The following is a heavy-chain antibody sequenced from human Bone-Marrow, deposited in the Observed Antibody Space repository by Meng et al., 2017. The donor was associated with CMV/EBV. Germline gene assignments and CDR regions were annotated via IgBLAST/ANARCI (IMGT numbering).Heavy chain of an antibody. CDR3: SRGYEAGVPHFDY. D-gene: IGHD5-12*01. CDR1: GYTFSGYY. J-gene: IGHJ4*02. Sequence: ASVKVSCKASGYTFSGYYIHWVRQAPGRGPEWMGWLNPNSGVTTYGQMLQGRVTMTRDKSSSTAYMEVSRLTSDDTAIYYCSRGYEAGVPHFDYWGQGTLVTVSS. V-gene: IGHV1-2*02. CDR2: LNPNSGVT.